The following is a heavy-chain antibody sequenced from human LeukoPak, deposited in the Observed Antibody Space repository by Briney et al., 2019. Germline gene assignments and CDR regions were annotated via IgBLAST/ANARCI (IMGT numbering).Heavy chain of an antibody. V-gene: IGHV3-7*03. J-gene: IGHJ4*02. Sequence: AGGSLRLSRAASGFTFSSYAMSWVRQVPGKGLEWVVNINEGGNEKNYVDSVKGRFTASRDNAQNSLYLQMNSLRVEDTAVYYCARHPNSNWDYWGQGTLVTVSS. CDR2: INEGGNEK. D-gene: IGHD6-13*01. CDR3: ARHPNSNWDY. CDR1: GFTFSSYA.